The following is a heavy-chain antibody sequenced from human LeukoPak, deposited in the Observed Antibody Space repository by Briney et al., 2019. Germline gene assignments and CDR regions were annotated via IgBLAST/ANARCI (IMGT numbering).Heavy chain of an antibody. CDR2: ISSSSSTI. CDR3: ARGEGYDSSGYYYYGMDV. V-gene: IGHV3-48*02. J-gene: IGHJ6*02. Sequence: GGSLRLSCAASGFTFSSYSMNWVRQAPGKGLEWVSYISSSSSTIYYADSVKGRFTISRDNAKNSLYLQMNSPRDEDTAVYYCARGEGYDSSGYYYYGMDVWGQGTTVTVSS. D-gene: IGHD3-22*01. CDR1: GFTFSSYS.